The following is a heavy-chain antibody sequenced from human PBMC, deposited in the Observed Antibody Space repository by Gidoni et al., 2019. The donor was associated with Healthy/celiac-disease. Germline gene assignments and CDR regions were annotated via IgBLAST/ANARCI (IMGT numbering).Heavy chain of an antibody. CDR2: IIPICGTA. CDR1: GGTFISYA. Sequence: QVQLVQSGAEVKKPGSSVKVSCKASGGTFISYAISWVRQAPGQGLEWMGGIIPICGTANYAQKFQGRVTITADESTSTAYMELSSLRSEDTAVYYCARAHHYGGNSGHFDYWGQGTLVTVSS. D-gene: IGHD4-17*01. V-gene: IGHV1-69*01. J-gene: IGHJ4*02. CDR3: ARAHHYGGNSGHFDY.